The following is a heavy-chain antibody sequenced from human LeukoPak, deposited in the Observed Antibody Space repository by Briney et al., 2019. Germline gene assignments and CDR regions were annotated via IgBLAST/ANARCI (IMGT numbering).Heavy chain of an antibody. D-gene: IGHD1-7*01. CDR1: GFTFSDYY. V-gene: IGHV3-11*01. J-gene: IGHJ6*03. Sequence: PGGSLRLSCAASGFTFSDYYMSWIRQAPGKGLEWVSYISSSGTTMYYADSVKGRFTISRDNARNSLFLQMNSLRAEDTAVYYCAKGSGLTGTLPYYYYYMDVWGKGTTVTVSS. CDR2: ISSSGTTM. CDR3: AKGSGLTGTLPYYYYYMDV.